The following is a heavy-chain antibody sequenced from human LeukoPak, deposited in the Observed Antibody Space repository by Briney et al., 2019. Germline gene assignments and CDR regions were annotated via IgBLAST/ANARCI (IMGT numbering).Heavy chain of an antibody. Sequence: ASVKVSCKASGYTFTSYGISWVRQAPGQGLEWMGRIIPILGIANYAQKFQGRVTITADKSTSTAYMELSSLRSEDTAVYYCARDRGYSYGKGYFDYWGQGTLVTVSS. D-gene: IGHD5-18*01. V-gene: IGHV1-69*04. J-gene: IGHJ4*02. CDR1: GYTFTSYG. CDR2: IIPILGIA. CDR3: ARDRGYSYGKGYFDY.